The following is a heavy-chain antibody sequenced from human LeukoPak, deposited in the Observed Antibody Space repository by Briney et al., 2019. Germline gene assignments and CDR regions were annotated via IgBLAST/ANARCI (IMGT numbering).Heavy chain of an antibody. V-gene: IGHV4-4*02. CDR3: ARAGGDDAAGPEVWVFDY. CDR1: GGSISSSNW. CDR2: IYYSGST. J-gene: IGHJ4*02. D-gene: IGHD3-10*01. Sequence: PSGTLSLTCAVSGGSISSSNWWTWVRQPPGKGLEWIGYIYYSGSTYYNPSLKSRVTISVDTSKNQFSLKLSSVTAADTAVYYCARAGGDDAAGPEVWVFDYWGQGTLVTVSS.